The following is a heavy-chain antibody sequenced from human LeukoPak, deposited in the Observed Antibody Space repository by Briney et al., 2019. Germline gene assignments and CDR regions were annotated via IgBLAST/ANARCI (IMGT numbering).Heavy chain of an antibody. D-gene: IGHD4-17*01. J-gene: IGHJ3*02. V-gene: IGHV1-2*02. Sequence: ASVKVSCKASGYTFTGYYMHWVRQAPGQGLEWMGRINPNSGGTNYAQKFQGRVTMTRDTSISTAYMELSRLRSDDTAVYYCARSPHDYGDYVSAFDIWGQGTMVTVSS. CDR2: INPNSGGT. CDR1: GYTFTGYY. CDR3: ARSPHDYGDYVSAFDI.